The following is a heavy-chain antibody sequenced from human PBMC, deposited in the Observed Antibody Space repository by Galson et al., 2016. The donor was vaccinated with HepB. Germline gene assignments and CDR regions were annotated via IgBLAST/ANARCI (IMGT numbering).Heavy chain of an antibody. CDR2: ISAGGGS. V-gene: IGHV3-23*01. D-gene: IGHD6-19*01. CDR1: QLSIRSSA. CDR3: RRCSVYSSGWCNSFDP. J-gene: IGHJ5*02. Sequence: SLRLSCAVSQLSIRSSAMSWVRQAPGKGLEWVSGISAGGGSEYTDSVKGRFTKSRHISKNTLYLQMNSLRAEDTAVYYCRRCSVYSSGWCNSFDPWGQGTLVIVSS.